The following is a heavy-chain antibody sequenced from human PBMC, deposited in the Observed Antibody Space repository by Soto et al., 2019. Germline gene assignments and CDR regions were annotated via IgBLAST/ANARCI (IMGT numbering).Heavy chain of an antibody. J-gene: IGHJ4*02. V-gene: IGHV1-2*02. CDR1: GYTFTDNY. D-gene: IGHD3-10*01. Sequence: ASVKVSCKASGYTFTDNYLHWVRQAPGQGLEWMGWINPKSGGTDFAQKFQGRATMTRDTAIRTAYMELSRLRSDDTAVYYCARAYYGSGRPKFWGQGTLVIVSS. CDR3: ARAYYGSGRPKF. CDR2: INPKSGGT.